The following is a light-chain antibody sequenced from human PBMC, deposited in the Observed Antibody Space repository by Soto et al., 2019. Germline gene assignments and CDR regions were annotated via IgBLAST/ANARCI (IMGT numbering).Light chain of an antibody. Sequence: EIVMTQSPATLSVSPGERATLSCRASQSVNIYLAWYQQKPGQAPRLLIFGASSRATGIPARFSGSGSGKEFNLTISSLQSEDFAVYFCQQYDDWLRLTFGGGTKV. J-gene: IGKJ4*01. CDR1: QSVNIY. CDR2: GAS. V-gene: IGKV3D-15*01. CDR3: QQYDDWLRLT.